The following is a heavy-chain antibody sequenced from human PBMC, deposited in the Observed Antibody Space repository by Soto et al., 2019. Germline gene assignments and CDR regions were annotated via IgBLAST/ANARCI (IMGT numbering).Heavy chain of an antibody. CDR3: ARGTYSSSSNWFDP. CDR2: IYNSGST. D-gene: IGHD6-6*01. V-gene: IGHV4-31*03. Sequence: SETLSLTCTVSGGSISSAGYYWSWIRQHPGKGPEWIGHIYNSGSTYCTPSLLSRVTILVDTSRNQFSLKLSSVTAADTAVYYCARGTYSSSSNWFDPWGQGTLVTVSS. J-gene: IGHJ5*02. CDR1: GGSISSAGYY.